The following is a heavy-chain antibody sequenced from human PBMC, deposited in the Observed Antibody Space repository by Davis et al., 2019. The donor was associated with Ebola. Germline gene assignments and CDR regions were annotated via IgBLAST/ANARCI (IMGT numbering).Heavy chain of an antibody. Sequence: AASVKVSCKASGYTSTSYGISWVRQAPGQGLEWMGWINPNSGDTKYSQKFQGWVTMTRDTPISTAYMELNRLTSDDTAVYYCARDRVCSGATCYAYFDFWGQGTLVTVSS. CDR2: INPNSGDT. J-gene: IGHJ4*02. D-gene: IGHD2-15*01. CDR3: ARDRVCSGATCYAYFDF. CDR1: GYTSTSYG. V-gene: IGHV1-2*04.